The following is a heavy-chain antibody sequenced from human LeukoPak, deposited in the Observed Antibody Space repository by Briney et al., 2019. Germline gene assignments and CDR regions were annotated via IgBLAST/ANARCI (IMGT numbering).Heavy chain of an antibody. D-gene: IGHD2-2*01. CDR2: IYYSGST. CDR3: ARGVVDYYYGMDV. J-gene: IGHJ6*02. Sequence: SETLSLTCTVSGGSISSSSYYWGWIRQPPGTGLEWIGSIYYSGSTYYNPSLKSRVTISVDTSKNQFSLKLSSVTAADTAVYYCARGVVDYYYGMDVWGQGTTVTVSS. V-gene: IGHV4-39*01. CDR1: GGSISSSSYY.